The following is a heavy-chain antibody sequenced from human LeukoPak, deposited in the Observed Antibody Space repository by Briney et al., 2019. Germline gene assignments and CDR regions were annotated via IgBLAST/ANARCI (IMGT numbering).Heavy chain of an antibody. CDR1: GITLSNYG. CDR3: ASEGD. Sequence: GGSLRLSCAVSGITLSNYGMSWVRQAPGKGLEWVAGISGSGGGTVYADSVKGRFTISRDNPKNTLYLQMNSLRAEDTAVYYCASEGDWGQGTLVTVSS. J-gene: IGHJ4*02. V-gene: IGHV3-23*01. D-gene: IGHD3-16*01. CDR2: ISGSGGGT.